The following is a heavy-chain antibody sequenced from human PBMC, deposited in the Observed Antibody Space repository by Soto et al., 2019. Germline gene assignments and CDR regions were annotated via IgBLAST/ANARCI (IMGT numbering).Heavy chain of an antibody. V-gene: IGHV3-30*14. CDR1: GFTFDSYP. CDR3: ARAEYSSSWSPYYYYYGMDV. D-gene: IGHD6-13*01. Sequence: GGSLRLSCAVSGFTFDSYPMHWVRQAPGKGLEWVAVVSYDGTKEYYADSVEGRFTISRDNSKSTLSLQMNSLRADDTAVYYCARAEYSSSWSPYYYYYGMDVWGQGTTVTVSS. CDR2: VSYDGTKE. J-gene: IGHJ6*02.